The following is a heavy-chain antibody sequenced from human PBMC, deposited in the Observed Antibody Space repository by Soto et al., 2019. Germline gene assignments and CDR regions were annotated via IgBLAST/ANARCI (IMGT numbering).Heavy chain of an antibody. J-gene: IGHJ4*02. CDR3: ARLRRITMVRGVPSGPFDY. Sequence: GSLRLSCAASGFTFSSYAMSWVRQAPGEGLEWVSAISGSGGSTYYADSVKGRFTISRDNSKNTLYLQMNSLRAEDTAVYYCARLRRITMVRGVPSGPFDYWGQGTLVTVSS. D-gene: IGHD3-10*01. V-gene: IGHV3-23*01. CDR2: ISGSGGST. CDR1: GFTFSSYA.